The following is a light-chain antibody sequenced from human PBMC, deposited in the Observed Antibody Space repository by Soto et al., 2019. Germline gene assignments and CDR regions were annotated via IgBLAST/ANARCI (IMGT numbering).Light chain of an antibody. Sequence: QSALTQPASVSGSPGXSXXXXXTGTSSDVGGYNYVSWYQQHPGKAPKLMIYEVSNRPSGVSNRFSGSKSGNTASLTISGLQAEDEADYYCSSYTSSSTVVFGGGTKLTVL. CDR3: SSYTSSSTVV. J-gene: IGLJ2*01. V-gene: IGLV2-14*01. CDR1: SSDVGGYNY. CDR2: EVS.